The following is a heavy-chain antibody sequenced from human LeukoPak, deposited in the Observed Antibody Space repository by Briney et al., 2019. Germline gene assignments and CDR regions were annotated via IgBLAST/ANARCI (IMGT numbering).Heavy chain of an antibody. Sequence: TLSLTCTVSGGSISSGGYYWSWIRQHPGKGLEWIGYIYYSGSTYYNPSLKSRVTISVDTSKNQFSLKLNSVTAADTAVYYCARESDSSSHYFDYWGQGTLVTVSS. D-gene: IGHD6-13*01. CDR2: IYYSGST. CDR1: GGSISSGGYY. V-gene: IGHV4-31*03. J-gene: IGHJ4*02. CDR3: ARESDSSSHYFDY.